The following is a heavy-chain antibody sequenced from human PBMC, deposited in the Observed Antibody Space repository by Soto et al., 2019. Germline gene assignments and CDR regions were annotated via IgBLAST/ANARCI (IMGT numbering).Heavy chain of an antibody. Sequence: SETLSLTCTVSGGSISSYYWSWIRQPPGKGLEWIGYMYYGGRTNYNPSPKSRVTISVDTSKMQVSLKLSSVTAADTAVYFCARGTPSPLIVRSSRGPWFDPWGQGTLVTVSS. CDR1: GGSISSYY. CDR2: MYYGGRT. V-gene: IGHV4-59*08. D-gene: IGHD2-15*01. J-gene: IGHJ5*02. CDR3: ARGTPSPLIVRSSRGPWFDP.